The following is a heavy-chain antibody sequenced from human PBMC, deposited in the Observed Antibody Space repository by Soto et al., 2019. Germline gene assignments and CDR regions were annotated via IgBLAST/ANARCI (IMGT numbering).Heavy chain of an antibody. V-gene: IGHV1-8*01. CDR3: ATHHSGSGSYDYYYGMDV. Sequence: QVKLVQSGAEVKKPGASVKVSCKASGYTFTSYDINWVRQATGQGLEWMGWMNPNSGNTGYAQKFQGRVTMTRNTSISTAYMELSSLRSEDTAVYYCATHHSGSGSYDYYYGMDVWGQGTTVTVSS. CDR1: GYTFTSYD. D-gene: IGHD3-10*01. CDR2: MNPNSGNT. J-gene: IGHJ6*02.